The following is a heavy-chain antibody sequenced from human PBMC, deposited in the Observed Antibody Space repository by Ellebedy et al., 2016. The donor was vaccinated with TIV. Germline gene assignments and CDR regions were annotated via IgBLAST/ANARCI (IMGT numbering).Heavy chain of an antibody. V-gene: IGHV3-11*05. CDR1: GFTFSDYT. CDR3: AKDSGWEHEY. J-gene: IGHJ4*02. Sequence: GESLKISCVASGFTFSDYTLSWVRLAPGRGLEWISSISGSSSSTYYAVSVKGRFTISRDTARNSLFLQMNSLRAEDTALYYCAKDSGWEHEYWGQGTLVAVSS. D-gene: IGHD3-10*01. CDR2: ISGSSSST.